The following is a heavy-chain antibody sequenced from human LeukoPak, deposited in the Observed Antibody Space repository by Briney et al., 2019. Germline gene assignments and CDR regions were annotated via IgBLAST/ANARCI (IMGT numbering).Heavy chain of an antibody. D-gene: IGHD2-2*01. CDR1: GFTFSSFS. J-gene: IGHJ4*02. V-gene: IGHV3-48*01. CDR3: ASCSSTNCY. Sequence: GGSLRLSCAASGFTFSSFSMNWVRQAPGKGLEWVSFITGSSSTIYYADSVRGRFTISRDNAKNSLYLQMNSLRAEDTAVYYCASCSSTNCYWGQGTLVTVSS. CDR2: ITGSSSTI.